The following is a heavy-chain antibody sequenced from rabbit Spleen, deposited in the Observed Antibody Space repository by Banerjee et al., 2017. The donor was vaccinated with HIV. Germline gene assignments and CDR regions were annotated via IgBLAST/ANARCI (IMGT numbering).Heavy chain of an antibody. CDR2: IGTGSGST. Sequence: QSLEESGGDLVKPGASLTLTCKASGFSFSSGYYISWVRQAPGKGLEWIGCIGTGSGSTYYASWAKGRFTISKTSSTTVTLQMTSLTAADMATYFCARAAGGATWGFNLWGQGTLVTVS. D-gene: IGHD3-1*01. CDR1: GFSFSSGYY. CDR3: ARAAGGATWGFNL. J-gene: IGHJ3*01. V-gene: IGHV1S40*01.